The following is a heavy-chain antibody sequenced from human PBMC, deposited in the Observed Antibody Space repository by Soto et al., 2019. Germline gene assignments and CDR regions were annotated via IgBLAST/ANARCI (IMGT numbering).Heavy chain of an antibody. V-gene: IGHV1-69*01. J-gene: IGHJ4*02. CDR3: AKNLLAVAYRCGD. D-gene: IGHD6-19*01. CDR1: GDTFSSYA. CDR2: IIPLFRTT. Sequence: QVQLVQSGAEVKKPGSSVKVSCKTSGDTFSSYAISWVRQAPGQGLEWVGGIIPLFRTTDYAQKFQGRVTVPGEESTNPAYRELSSLRSEDRAVYSCAKNLLAVAYRCGDWGQGPLVPVPS.